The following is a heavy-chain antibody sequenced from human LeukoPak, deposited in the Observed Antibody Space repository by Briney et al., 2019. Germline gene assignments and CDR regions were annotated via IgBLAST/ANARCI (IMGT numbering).Heavy chain of an antibody. CDR3: AMRNGSGSLYFDY. D-gene: IGHD3-10*01. Sequence: VASVKVSCKASGYTFTGYYMHWVRQATGQGLEWMGWMNPNSANTGYAQKFQGRVSMTRNTSINTAYMELSSLRSEDTAVYYCAMRNGSGSLYFDYWGQGTLVTVSS. J-gene: IGHJ4*02. CDR2: MNPNSANT. V-gene: IGHV1-8*02. CDR1: GYTFTGYY.